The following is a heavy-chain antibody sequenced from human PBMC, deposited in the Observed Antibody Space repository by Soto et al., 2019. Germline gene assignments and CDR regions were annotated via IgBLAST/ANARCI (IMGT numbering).Heavy chain of an antibody. CDR1: GYTFTSYY. D-gene: IGHD3-10*01. CDR2: INPSGGST. Sequence: ASVKVSCKASGYTFTSYYMHLVRQAPGQGLEWMGIINPSGGSTSYAQKLQGRVTMTTDTSTSTAYMELRSLRSDDTAVYYCARDPKKLLWFGESYFDYWGQGTLVTVSS. V-gene: IGHV1-46*01. J-gene: IGHJ4*02. CDR3: ARDPKKLLWFGESYFDY.